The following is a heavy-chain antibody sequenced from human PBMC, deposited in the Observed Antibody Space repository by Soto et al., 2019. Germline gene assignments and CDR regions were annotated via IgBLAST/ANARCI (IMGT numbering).Heavy chain of an antibody. J-gene: IGHJ4*01. D-gene: IGHD3-22*01. CDR2: ISYDGSNK. V-gene: IGHV3-30*18. Sequence: PGGSLRLSCAASGFTFSSYGMHWVRQAPGKGLEWVAVISYDGSNKYYADSVKGRFTISRDNSKNTLYLQMNSLRAEDTAVYYCAKDPRDRYYYDSSGSYFDYWGHGTLVTVSS. CDR1: GFTFSSYG. CDR3: AKDPRDRYYYDSSGSYFDY.